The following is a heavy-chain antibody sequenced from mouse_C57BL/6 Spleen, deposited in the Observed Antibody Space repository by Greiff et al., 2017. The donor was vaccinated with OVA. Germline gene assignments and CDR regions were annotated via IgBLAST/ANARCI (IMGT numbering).Heavy chain of an antibody. V-gene: IGHV1-5*01. D-gene: IGHD1-1*01. CDR1: GYTFTSYW. J-gene: IGHJ4*01. CDR2: IYPGNSDT. CDR3: TRRVGSYAMDY. Sequence: VQLQQSGTVLARPGASVKMSCKTSGYTFTSYWMHWVKQRPGQGLEWIGAIYPGNSDTSYNQKFKGKAKPTAVTSASTAYMELSSLTNEDSAVYYCTRRVGSYAMDYWGKGTSVTVSS.